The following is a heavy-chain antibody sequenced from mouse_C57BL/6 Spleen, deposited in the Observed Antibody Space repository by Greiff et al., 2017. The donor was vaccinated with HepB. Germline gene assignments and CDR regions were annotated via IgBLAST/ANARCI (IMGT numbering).Heavy chain of an antibody. D-gene: IGHD1-1*01. J-gene: IGHJ4*01. CDR3: ARFFHYYGSSYAMDY. CDR2: IYPGDGDT. Sequence: QVQLQQSGAELVKPGASVKISCKASGYAFSSYWMNWVKQRPGKGLEWIGQIYPGDGDTNYNGKFKGKATLTADKSSSTAYMQLSSLTSEDSAVYFCARFFHYYGSSYAMDYWGQGTSVTVSS. CDR1: GYAFSSYW. V-gene: IGHV1-80*01.